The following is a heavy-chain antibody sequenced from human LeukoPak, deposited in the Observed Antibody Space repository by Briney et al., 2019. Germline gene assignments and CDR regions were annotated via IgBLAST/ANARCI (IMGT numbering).Heavy chain of an antibody. CDR1: GGSISSYY. CDR2: IYYSRST. D-gene: IGHD4-17*01. V-gene: IGHV4-59*01. Sequence: PSETLSLTCTVSGGSISSYYWSWIRQPPGKGLEWIGYIYYSRSTNFNPSLKSRVTISVDTSKNQFSLKLSSVTAADTAVYYCARVSGDYYYYYGMDVWGQGTTVTVSS. J-gene: IGHJ6*02. CDR3: ARVSGDYYYYYGMDV.